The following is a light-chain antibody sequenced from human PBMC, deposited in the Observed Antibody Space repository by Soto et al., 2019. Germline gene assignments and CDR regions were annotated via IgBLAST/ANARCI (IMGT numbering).Light chain of an antibody. CDR2: GAL. J-gene: IGKJ4*01. CDR1: QSVSSNY. Sequence: EIVLTQSPGTLSLSPGERATLSCRASQSVSSNYLAWYQQKPGQAPRLLIYGALSRATGIPDRFSGSGSGTDFTLTISRLEPEDFAVYYCQQYNNWPSLTFGGGTKVDIK. CDR3: QQYNNWPSLT. V-gene: IGKV3-20*01.